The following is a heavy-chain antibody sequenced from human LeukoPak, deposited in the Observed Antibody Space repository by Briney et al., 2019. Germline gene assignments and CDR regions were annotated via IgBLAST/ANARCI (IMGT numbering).Heavy chain of an antibody. CDR1: GFSFSSYV. CDR2: ISLDGSDK. Sequence: PGRSVRLSCAASGFSFSSYVMHWVRQAPGKGLEGVAGISLDGSDKYYTDSVKGRFSIARDNSMNTLYLQMNSLRAEDTAVYHCTRERTRDGYNYWVQGTLVTVSS. CDR3: TRERTRDGYNY. D-gene: IGHD5-24*01. V-gene: IGHV3-33*05. J-gene: IGHJ4*02.